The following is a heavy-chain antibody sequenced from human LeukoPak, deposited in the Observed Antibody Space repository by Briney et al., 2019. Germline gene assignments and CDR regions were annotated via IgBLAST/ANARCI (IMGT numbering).Heavy chain of an antibody. V-gene: IGHV3-23*01. CDR2: ISAGGDAT. J-gene: IGHJ4*02. D-gene: IGHD2-15*01. CDR3: VKYPNCSDAPCRSPYVDY. CDR1: GFTFRSFA. Sequence: PGGSLRLSCAASGFTFRSFAMSWVRQAPGKGLEWVSGISAGGDATYYADSAKGRFTISRDNSKNTLFLQMNNLRTEDTAVYFCVKYPNCSDAPCRSPYVDYWGQGTLVAASP.